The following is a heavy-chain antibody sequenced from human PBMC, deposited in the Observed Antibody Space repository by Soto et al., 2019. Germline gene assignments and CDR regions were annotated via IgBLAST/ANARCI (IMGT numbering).Heavy chain of an antibody. CDR1: GYTFTSYY. D-gene: IGHD2-2*01. J-gene: IGHJ4*02. V-gene: IGHV1-46*01. CDR3: ARDGEYQRRKGYYFDY. CDR2: INPRGGSI. Sequence: QVQLVQSGAEVKKPGASVKVSCKASGYTFTSYYMQWVRQAPGPGLEWMGIINPRGGSIRDAQKCQGRVTMTRDTATSTVYMELSRLRSEDTALYYCARDGEYQRRKGYYFDYWGQGTLVTVSS.